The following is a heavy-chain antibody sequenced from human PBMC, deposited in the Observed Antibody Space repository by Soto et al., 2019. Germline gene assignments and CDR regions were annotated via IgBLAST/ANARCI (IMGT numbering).Heavy chain of an antibody. CDR1: GFTFSSYA. CDR3: ARDPYALYYFHX. CDR2: ISYDGSNK. V-gene: IGHV3-30-3*01. Sequence: PGGSLRLSCAASGFTFSSYAMHWVRQAPGKGLEWVSVISYDGSNKYYAYSVKVRFTISIDNSKNTLYLQMNSLRAEDTAVYYCARDPYALYYFHXWGQVTLVTVSX. J-gene: IGHJ4*02. D-gene: IGHD2-2*01.